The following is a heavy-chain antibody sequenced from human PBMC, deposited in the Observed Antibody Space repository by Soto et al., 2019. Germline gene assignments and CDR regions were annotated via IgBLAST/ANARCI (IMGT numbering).Heavy chain of an antibody. CDR2: IYWDGDR. CDR3: VHSRCGGDCLQSYSSHYYYGMDI. D-gene: IGHD2-21*02. J-gene: IGHJ6*02. V-gene: IGHV2-5*02. Sequence: GSGPTLVNPTQTLTLTCTFSGFSLSTGGMGVGWIRQPPGKALEWLALIYWDGDRRYSPSLMNRLTIAKDTSKNQVVLTMTNMDPVDTATYYCVHSRCGGDCLQSYSSHYYYGMDIWGQGTTVTV. CDR1: GFSLSTGGMG.